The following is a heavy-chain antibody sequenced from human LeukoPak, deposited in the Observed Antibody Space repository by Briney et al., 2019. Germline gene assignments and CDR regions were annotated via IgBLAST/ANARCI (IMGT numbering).Heavy chain of an antibody. CDR2: IYHSGST. D-gene: IGHD5-24*01. CDR3: ASEIEMATRGGSD. Sequence: PSGTLSLTCAVSGGSISSSDWWSWVRQPPGKGLEWIGEIYHSGSTNYNPSLKSRVTISLDMFKNQFSLKVNSVTAADTAVYYCASEIEMATRGGSDWGQGTLVTVSS. V-gene: IGHV4-4*02. J-gene: IGHJ4*02. CDR1: GGSISSSDW.